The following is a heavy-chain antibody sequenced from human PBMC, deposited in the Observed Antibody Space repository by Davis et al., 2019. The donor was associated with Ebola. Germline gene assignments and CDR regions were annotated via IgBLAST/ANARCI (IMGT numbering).Heavy chain of an antibody. CDR1: VITFSSYA. D-gene: IGHD3-10*01. J-gene: IGHJ4*02. CDR3: ARTAYYYGSDY. Sequence: GGSLRLSCTDSVITFSSYAMTWVRQAPGKGLEWVSAISGSGGSTYYADSVKGRFTISRDNSKKTLYLQMNSLRAEDMAVYYCARTAYYYGSDYWGQGTLVTVSS. CDR2: ISGSGGST. V-gene: IGHV3-23*01.